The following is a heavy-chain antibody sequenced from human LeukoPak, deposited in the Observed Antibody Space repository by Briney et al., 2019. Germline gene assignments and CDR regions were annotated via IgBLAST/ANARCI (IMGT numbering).Heavy chain of an antibody. Sequence: PGGSLRLSCAASGFTFSSSAMSWVRQAPGKGLEWVSAISSNGGYTYYADSVQGRFTISRDNAKNTLSLQMNSLRADDTAVYYCARDQNGPDYWGQGTLVTVSS. CDR3: ARDQNGPDY. CDR2: ISSNGGYT. J-gene: IGHJ4*02. CDR1: GFTFSSSA. V-gene: IGHV3-23*01.